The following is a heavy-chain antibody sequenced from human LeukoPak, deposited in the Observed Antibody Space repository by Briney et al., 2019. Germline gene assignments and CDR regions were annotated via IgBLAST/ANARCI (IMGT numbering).Heavy chain of an antibody. V-gene: IGHV3-9*01. CDR1: GFTFDDYA. CDR3: AKGEARALYGGNSASDWFDP. CDR2: ISWNGGSI. Sequence: GGSLRLSCAASGFTFDDYAMHWVRQAPGKGLEWVSGISWNGGSIGYADSVKGRFTISRDNAKNSLYLQMNSLRAEDTALYYCAKGEARALYGGNSASDWFDPWGQGTLVTVSS. D-gene: IGHD4-23*01. J-gene: IGHJ5*02.